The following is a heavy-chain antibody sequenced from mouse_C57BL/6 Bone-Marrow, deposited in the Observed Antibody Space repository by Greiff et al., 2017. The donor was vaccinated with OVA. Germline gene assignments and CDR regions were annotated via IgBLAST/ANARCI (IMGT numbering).Heavy chain of an antibody. Sequence: EVQGVESGGDLVKPGGSLKLSCAASGFTFSSYGMSWVRQTPDKRLEWVATISSGGSYPYYPDSVKGRFTISRDNATNTLYLQMSSLKSKDTAMDYGARRSVIVTFDYGGQGTTLTVSS. CDR3: ARRSVIVTFDY. J-gene: IGHJ2*01. D-gene: IGHD2-5*01. CDR1: GFTFSSYG. CDR2: ISSGGSYP. V-gene: IGHV5-6*01.